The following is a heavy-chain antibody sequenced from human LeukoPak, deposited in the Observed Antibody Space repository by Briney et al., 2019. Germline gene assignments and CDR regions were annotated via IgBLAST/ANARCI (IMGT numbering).Heavy chain of an antibody. D-gene: IGHD6-19*01. V-gene: IGHV3-48*04. CDR3: ARMGGQWLVRSYYYGMDV. J-gene: IGHJ6*02. CDR1: GFTFSSYA. Sequence: GGSLRLSCAASGFTFSSYAMSWVRQAPGKGLEWVSYISSSSSTIYYADSVKGRFTISRDNAKNSLYLQMNSLRAEDTAVYYCARMGGQWLVRSYYYGMDVWGQGTTVTVSS. CDR2: ISSSSSTI.